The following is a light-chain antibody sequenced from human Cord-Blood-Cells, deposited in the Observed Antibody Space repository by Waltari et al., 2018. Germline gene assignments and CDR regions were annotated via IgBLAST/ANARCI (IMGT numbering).Light chain of an antibody. CDR3: QQSYSTPLT. CDR2: AAS. J-gene: IGKJ4*01. Sequence: DIQMTQSPSSLSASVGERVTITCRASQSISSYLNWYQQKPGKAAQLLIYAASSLQSGVPSRFSGSGSGTDFTLTISSLQPEDFATYYCQQSYSTPLTFGGGTKVEIK. V-gene: IGKV1-39*01. CDR1: QSISSY.